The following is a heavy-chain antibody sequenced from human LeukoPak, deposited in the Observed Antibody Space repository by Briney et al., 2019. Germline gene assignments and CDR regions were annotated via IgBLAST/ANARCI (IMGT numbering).Heavy chain of an antibody. CDR1: GGSISSSSYY. J-gene: IGHJ4*02. D-gene: IGHD6-19*01. V-gene: IGHV4-39*01. CDR3: ARRGSSGWTQYYFDC. CDR2: IYYSGST. Sequence: SETLSLTCTVSGGSISSSSYYWGWIRQPPGKGLEWIGSIYYSGSTYYNPSLKSRVTISVDTSKNQFSLKLSSVTAADTAVYYCARRGSSGWTQYYFDCWGQGTLVTVSS.